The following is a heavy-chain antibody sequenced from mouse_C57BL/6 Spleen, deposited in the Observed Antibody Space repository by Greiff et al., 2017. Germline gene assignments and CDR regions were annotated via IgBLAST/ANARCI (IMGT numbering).Heavy chain of an antibody. J-gene: IGHJ2*01. D-gene: IGHD3-2*02. V-gene: IGHV5-4*01. CDR3: ERDSSGYDY. CDR2: ISDGGSYT. CDR1: GFTFSSYA. Sequence: DVKLVESGGGLVKPGGSLKLSCAASGFTFSSYAMSWVRQTPEKRLEWVATISDGGSYTYYPDNVKGRFTISRDNAKNNLYLQMSHLKSEDTAMYYCERDSSGYDYWGQGTTLTVSS.